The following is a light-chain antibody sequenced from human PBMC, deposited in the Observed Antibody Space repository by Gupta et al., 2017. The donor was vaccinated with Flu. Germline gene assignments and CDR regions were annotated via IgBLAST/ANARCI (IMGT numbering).Light chain of an antibody. CDR3: QVWDSSRDHPGV. J-gene: IGLJ3*02. Sequence: SFVLTQSPSVSVAPGQTATITCGGDNIRGRRVHWYQQKPGQAPVMVISDDSGRPSGIPERFSGSHSGNTATLIIKRVEAGEGADYYCQVWDSSRDHPGVFGGGTKLTVL. V-gene: IGLV3-21*02. CDR1: NIRGRR. CDR2: DDS.